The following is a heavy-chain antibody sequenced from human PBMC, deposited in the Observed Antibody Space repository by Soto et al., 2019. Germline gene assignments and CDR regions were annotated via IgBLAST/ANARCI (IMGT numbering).Heavy chain of an antibody. CDR1: GYTFTGYY. V-gene: IGHV1-2*02. J-gene: IGHJ6*02. D-gene: IGHD6-13*01. CDR3: AREGSSWYYYYGMDV. CDR2: INPNSGGT. Sequence: ASVTVCCKASGYTFTGYYMHWVRQAPGQGLEWMGWINPNSGGTNYAQKFQGRVTMTRDTSTSTAYMELSRLRSGDTAVYYCAREGSSWYYYYGMDVWGQGTTVTVSS.